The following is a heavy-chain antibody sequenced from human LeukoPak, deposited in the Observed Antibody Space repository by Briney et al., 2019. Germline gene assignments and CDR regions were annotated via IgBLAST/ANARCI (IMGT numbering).Heavy chain of an antibody. CDR2: IYYSGST. Sequence: SETLSLTCTVSGGSISSYYWSWIRQPPGKGLEWIGYIYYSGSTNYNPSLKSRVTISVDTSKNQFSLKLSSVTAADTAVYYCARHRPPAGPYYYYMDVWGKGTTVTISS. CDR1: GGSISSYY. V-gene: IGHV4-59*08. J-gene: IGHJ6*03. D-gene: IGHD6-13*01. CDR3: ARHRPPAGPYYYYMDV.